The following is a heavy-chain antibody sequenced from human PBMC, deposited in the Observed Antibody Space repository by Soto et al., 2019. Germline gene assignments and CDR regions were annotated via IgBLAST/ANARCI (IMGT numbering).Heavy chain of an antibody. CDR2: FNPRGGTT. CDR3: ASVYGLVPYDDFWIGYYES. CDR1: ANTFINNY. D-gene: IGHD3-3*01. J-gene: IGHJ4*02. V-gene: IGHV1-46*01. Sequence: QVQLLQSGAEVKKPGASVRISCKSSANTFINNYINWVRQAPGQGLEWLGVFNPRGGTTRYAQKVQGRVTMTGDTSTRTVFMELSNLKSEDTAVYYCASVYGLVPYDDFWIGYYESWGQGTLVIVSS.